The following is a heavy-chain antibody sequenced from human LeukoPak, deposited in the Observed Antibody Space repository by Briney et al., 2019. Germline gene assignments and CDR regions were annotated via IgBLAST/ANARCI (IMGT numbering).Heavy chain of an antibody. J-gene: IGHJ4*02. D-gene: IGHD3-22*01. CDR2: IKQAGSVK. CDR1: GFTFSGYW. CDR3: ARDSYYYDSSGDY. V-gene: IGHV3-7*01. Sequence: GGSLRLSCAASGFTFSGYWMMWVRQTPGKGLEWVANIKQAGSVKQYVDSVKGRFTISRDNAKNSLYLQMNSLRAEDTAVYYCARDSYYYDSSGDYWGQGTLVTVSS.